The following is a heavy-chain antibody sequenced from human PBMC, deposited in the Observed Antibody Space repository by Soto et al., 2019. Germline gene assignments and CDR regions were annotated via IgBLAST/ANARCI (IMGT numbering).Heavy chain of an antibody. CDR1: GFTFSSYS. Sequence: VQLLQSGGGLVQPGGSLRLSCAASGFTFSSYSMPWVRQAPGKGLEWVSSSTGGGSSRYYADSVKGRFTISRDNSKTSLDLQMTGLRVEDTALYYCAKVHLGSSGCSDLIYWGQGARVTVSP. J-gene: IGHJ4*02. V-gene: IGHV3-23*01. CDR3: AKVHLGSSGCSDLIY. D-gene: IGHD6-13*01. CDR2: STGGGSSR.